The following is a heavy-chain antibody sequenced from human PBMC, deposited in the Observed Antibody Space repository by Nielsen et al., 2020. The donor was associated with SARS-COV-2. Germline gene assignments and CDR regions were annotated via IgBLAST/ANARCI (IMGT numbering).Heavy chain of an antibody. Sequence: RQAPGKGLEWIGHIHYSGRAYYTPSLKSRVSISVDTSNNQFSLRLTSMNAADTAVYYCARNRYSSGWYENAFDIWGQGTMVTVSS. D-gene: IGHD6-19*01. CDR2: IHYSGRA. V-gene: IGHV4-31*02. CDR3: ARNRYSSGWYENAFDI. J-gene: IGHJ3*02.